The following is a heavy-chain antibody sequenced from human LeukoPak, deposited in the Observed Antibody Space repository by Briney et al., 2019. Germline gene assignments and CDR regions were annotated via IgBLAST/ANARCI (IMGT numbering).Heavy chain of an antibody. CDR2: IYYSGST. CDR3: AREGFRSGSFDY. J-gene: IGHJ4*02. D-gene: IGHD3-3*01. V-gene: IGHV4-59*01. Sequence: SETLSLTCTVSGGSISSYYWSWIRQPPGKGLEWIGYIYYSGSTNYNPSLKSRVTISVDTSKNQFSLKLSSVTAADTAVYYCAREGFRSGSFDYWGQGTLVTVSS. CDR1: GGSISSYY.